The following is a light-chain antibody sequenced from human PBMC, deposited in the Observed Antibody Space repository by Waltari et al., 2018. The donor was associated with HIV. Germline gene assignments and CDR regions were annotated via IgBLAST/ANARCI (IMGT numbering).Light chain of an antibody. Sequence: DVQMTQSPSTLSIDVDDRVTITCRASQSIYRRLAWYQQKRGKAPKILIYEASTLERGVPSRFSGSGSGTEFTLTISSLQPEDFATYYCQQYTDYPLTFGGGTKVEIK. V-gene: IGKV1-5*03. CDR3: QQYTDYPLT. CDR2: EAS. CDR1: QSIYRR. J-gene: IGKJ4*01.